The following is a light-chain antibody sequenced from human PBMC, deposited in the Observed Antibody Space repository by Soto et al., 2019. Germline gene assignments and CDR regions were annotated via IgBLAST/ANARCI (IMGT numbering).Light chain of an antibody. CDR3: QQSYSTPLYT. CDR2: AAS. CDR1: QSISSY. Sequence: DIQMTQSPSSLSASVGDRVTITCRASQSISSYLNWYQQKPGKAPKLLIYAASSLQSGVPSRFSGSGSGTDFTLTISSLQSEDFATYSCQQSYSTPLYTFGQGTKLEIK. V-gene: IGKV1-39*01. J-gene: IGKJ2*01.